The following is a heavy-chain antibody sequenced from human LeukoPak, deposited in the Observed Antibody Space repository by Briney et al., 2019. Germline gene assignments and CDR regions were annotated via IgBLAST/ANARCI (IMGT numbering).Heavy chain of an antibody. CDR1: GFTFSAYA. CDR2: INHSGST. CDR3: ASYAKDIVVLPAASIYWYFDL. D-gene: IGHD2-2*01. V-gene: IGHV4-34*01. Sequence: SGGSLRLSCEASGFTFSAYAMTWVRQPPGKGLEWIGEINHSGSTNYNPSLKSRVTISVDTSKNQFSLKLSSVTAADTAVYYCASYAKDIVVLPAASIYWYFDLWGRGTLVTVSS. J-gene: IGHJ2*01.